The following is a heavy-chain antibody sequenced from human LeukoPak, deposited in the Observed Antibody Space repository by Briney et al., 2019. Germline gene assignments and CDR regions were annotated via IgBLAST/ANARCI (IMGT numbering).Heavy chain of an antibody. CDR3: ARQNRQQLPPDWFDP. J-gene: IGHJ5*02. D-gene: IGHD6-13*01. CDR2: IHYSGST. V-gene: IGHV4-59*08. Sequence: SETLSLTCTVSGGSISSYYWSWIRQPPGKGLEWIGYIHYSGSTSYNPSLKSRVTISVDTSKNQFSLKLSSVTAADTAVYYCARQNRQQLPPDWFDPWGQGTLVTVSS. CDR1: GGSISSYY.